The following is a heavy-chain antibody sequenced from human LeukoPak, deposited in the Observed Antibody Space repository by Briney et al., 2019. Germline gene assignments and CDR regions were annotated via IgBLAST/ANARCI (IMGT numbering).Heavy chain of an antibody. V-gene: IGHV4-61*02. Sequence: SETLSLTCTVSGGSISSGSYYWSWIRQPAGKGLEWIGRIYTSGTTNYIPSLKSRVTISLDTSKNQFSLKLSSVTAADTAVYYCAELGITMIGGVWGKGTTVTISS. D-gene: IGHD3-10*02. CDR2: IYTSGTT. J-gene: IGHJ6*04. CDR3: AELGITMIGGV. CDR1: GGSISSGSYY.